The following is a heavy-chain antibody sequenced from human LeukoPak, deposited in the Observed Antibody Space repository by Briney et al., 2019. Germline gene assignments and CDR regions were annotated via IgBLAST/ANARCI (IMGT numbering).Heavy chain of an antibody. V-gene: IGHV4-34*01. Sequence: PSETLSLTCAVYGGSFSGYYWSWIRQPPGKGLEWIGEINHSGSTNYNPSLKSRVTISVDTSKNQFSLKLSSVTAADTAVYYCARESGSYYRAFDIWGQGTMVTVSS. CDR3: ARESGSYYRAFDI. CDR2: INHSGST. D-gene: IGHD1-26*01. J-gene: IGHJ3*02. CDR1: GGSFSGYY.